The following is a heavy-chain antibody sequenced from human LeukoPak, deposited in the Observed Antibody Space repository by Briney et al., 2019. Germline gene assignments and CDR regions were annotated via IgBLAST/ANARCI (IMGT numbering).Heavy chain of an antibody. CDR2: INHSGST. V-gene: IGHV4-34*01. Sequence: PSETLSLTCAVYGGSFSGYYWSWIRQPPGKGLEWIGEINHSGSTNYNPSLKSRVTISVDTSKNQFSLKLTSMTAADTAVYYCARGAHVLRYFDWSAGVTEYFQHWGQGTLVTVSS. D-gene: IGHD3-9*01. J-gene: IGHJ1*01. CDR1: GGSFSGYY. CDR3: ARGAHVLRYFDWSAGVTEYFQH.